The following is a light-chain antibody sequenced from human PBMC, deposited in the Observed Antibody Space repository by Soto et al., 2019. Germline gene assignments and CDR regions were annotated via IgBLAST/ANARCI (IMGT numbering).Light chain of an antibody. CDR2: EGN. CDR1: VSDVGTFGP. J-gene: IGLJ1*01. CDR3: CSYVGASTYV. Sequence: QSVLTQPASVSGSPGQSITISCTGSVSDVGTFGPVSWYQQHPGQVPKLIIYEGNRRPSGVSGRFSGSKSGNTASLTISGLQAEDEADYYCCSYVGASTYVFGSGTKLTVL. V-gene: IGLV2-23*01.